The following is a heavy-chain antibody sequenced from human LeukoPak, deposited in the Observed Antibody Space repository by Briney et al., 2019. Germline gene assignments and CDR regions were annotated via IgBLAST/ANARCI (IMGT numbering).Heavy chain of an antibody. Sequence: GGSLRLSCAASGFTFSNYGMSWVSQAPGKGLEWVSTISGGGGNTYYTDSVKGRFTISRDNSKNTLYLQMNNLRAEDTAVYYCAISTPPVVSTFDYWGQGTLVTVSS. CDR1: GFTFSNYG. CDR2: ISGGGGNT. D-gene: IGHD2/OR15-2a*01. J-gene: IGHJ4*02. V-gene: IGHV3-23*01. CDR3: AISTPPVVSTFDY.